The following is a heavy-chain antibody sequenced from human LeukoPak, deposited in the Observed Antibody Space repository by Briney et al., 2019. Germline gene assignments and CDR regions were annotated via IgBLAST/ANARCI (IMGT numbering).Heavy chain of an antibody. Sequence: SEALSLTCAVYGGSFSGYYWSWIRQPPGKGLEWIGEINHSGSTNYNPSLKSRVTIPVDTSKNQFSLKLSSVTAADTAVYYCARGRSTYYDILTGCLFDYWGQGTLVTVSS. V-gene: IGHV4-34*01. CDR3: ARGRSTYYDILTGCLFDY. D-gene: IGHD3-9*01. CDR2: INHSGST. CDR1: GGSFSGYY. J-gene: IGHJ4*02.